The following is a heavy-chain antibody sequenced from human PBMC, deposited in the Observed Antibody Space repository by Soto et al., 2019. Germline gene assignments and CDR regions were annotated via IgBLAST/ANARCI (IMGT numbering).Heavy chain of an antibody. D-gene: IGHD6-19*01. CDR1: GFSFSSFA. CDR3: ARSRDSNAWYSLDY. CDR2: IHGRGERT. V-gene: IGHV3-23*01. Sequence: EVQLLESGGGVVQPGGSLRLSCAASGFSFSSFAMNWVRQAPGGGLEWVSSIHGRGERTYYRPSVKGRFTISRDSSRDTLFLEMTSLRAEDSAVYYCARSRDSNAWYSLDYWGQGTLVSVSS. J-gene: IGHJ4*02.